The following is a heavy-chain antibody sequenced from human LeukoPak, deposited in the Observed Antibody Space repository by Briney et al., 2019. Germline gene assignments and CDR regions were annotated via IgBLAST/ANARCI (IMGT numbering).Heavy chain of an antibody. Sequence: GALRLPCAASGFTFSSYAMHWVRQAPGKGLEWVAVISYDGSNKYYADSVKGRFTISRDNSKNTLYLQMNSLRAEDTAVYYCAREPNKEWYYYDSSGYYGGYGMDVWGQGTTVTVSS. J-gene: IGHJ6*02. CDR2: ISYDGSNK. D-gene: IGHD3-22*01. CDR3: AREPNKEWYYYDSSGYYGGYGMDV. V-gene: IGHV3-30-3*01. CDR1: GFTFSSYA.